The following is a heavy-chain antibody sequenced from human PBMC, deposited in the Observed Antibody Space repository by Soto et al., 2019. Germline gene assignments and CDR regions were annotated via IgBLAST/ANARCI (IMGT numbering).Heavy chain of an antibody. D-gene: IGHD3-22*01. CDR1: GYTFTGYY. CDR3: ARETANYYDSSGYPTFDY. J-gene: IGHJ4*02. Sequence: GASVKVSCKASGYTFTGYYMHWVRQAPGQGLEWMGWINPNSGGTNYAQKFQGWVTMTRDTSISIAYMELTRLRSDDTAVYYCARETANYYDSSGYPTFDYWGQGTLVTVSS. V-gene: IGHV1-2*04. CDR2: INPNSGGT.